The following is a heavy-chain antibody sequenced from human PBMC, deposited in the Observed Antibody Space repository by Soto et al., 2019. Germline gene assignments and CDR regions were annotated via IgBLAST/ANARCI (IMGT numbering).Heavy chain of an antibody. CDR3: ARDMEGGSGYLAY. CDR1: GFTFSSYA. V-gene: IGHV3-30-3*01. D-gene: IGHD3-3*01. Sequence: QVQLVESGGGVVQPGRSLRLSCAASGFTFSSYAMHWVRQAPGKGLEWVAVISYDGSNKYYADSVKGRFTISRDNSKNKPYLQMNSLRAEDTAVYYCARDMEGGSGYLAYWGQGTLVTVSS. CDR2: ISYDGSNK. J-gene: IGHJ4*02.